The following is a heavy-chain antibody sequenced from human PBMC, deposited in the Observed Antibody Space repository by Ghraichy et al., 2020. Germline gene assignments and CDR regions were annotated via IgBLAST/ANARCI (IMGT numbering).Heavy chain of an antibody. D-gene: IGHD3-22*01. CDR3: AHPAYYDDTGYSFGRYYFDY. CDR1: GFTFSSNA. J-gene: IGHJ4*02. Sequence: GGSLRLSCAASGFTFSSNAMGWVRQAPGKGLEWVSAISPGGGSRYYADSVKGRFTISRDNSKNTLYLQVNGLRTEDTAIYYCAHPAYYDDTGYSFGRYYFDYWGQGIPVTVSS. CDR2: ISPGGGSR. V-gene: IGHV3-23*01.